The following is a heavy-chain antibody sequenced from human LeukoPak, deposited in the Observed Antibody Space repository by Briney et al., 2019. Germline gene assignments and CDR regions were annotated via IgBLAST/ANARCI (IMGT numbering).Heavy chain of an antibody. CDR3: ARRVDGWLPAATYYYYGMDV. J-gene: IGHJ6*02. Sequence: GGSLRLSCAASGFTFSSYSMNWVRQAPGKGLEWVSSISSSSSYIYYADSVKGRLTISRDNAKNSLYLQMNSLRAEDTAVYYCARRVDGWLPAATYYYYGMDVWGQGTTVTVSS. V-gene: IGHV3-21*01. CDR1: GFTFSSYS. CDR2: ISSSSSYI. D-gene: IGHD2-2*01.